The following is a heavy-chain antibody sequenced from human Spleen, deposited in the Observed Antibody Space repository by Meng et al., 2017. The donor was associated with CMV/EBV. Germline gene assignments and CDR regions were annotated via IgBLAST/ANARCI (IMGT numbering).Heavy chain of an antibody. D-gene: IGHD1-26*01. Sequence: GESLKISCEASGFTFSSYAMSWVRQAPGKGLEWVSAISGSGVNTYYADSVKGRFTISRDNSKNTLYLQMNSLRGEDTAVYYCTRPLSGGSDSDYGMAVWGQGTTVTVSS. CDR3: TRPLSGGSDSDYGMAV. V-gene: IGHV3-23*01. J-gene: IGHJ6*02. CDR1: GFTFSSYA. CDR2: ISGSGVNT.